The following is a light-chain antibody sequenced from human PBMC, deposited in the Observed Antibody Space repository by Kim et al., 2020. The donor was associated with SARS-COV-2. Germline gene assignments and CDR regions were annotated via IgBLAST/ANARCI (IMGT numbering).Light chain of an antibody. CDR2: AAS. Sequence: ASVGDRVTITCRASQGISNYLACYQQQSVKVPKLLFYAASTLQSGVSSRFSGGGSGTVFTLTISSLQPEDVAAYYCQNYKTAPWTFGQGTKVDIK. V-gene: IGKV1-27*01. CDR1: QGISNY. CDR3: QNYKTAPWT. J-gene: IGKJ1*01.